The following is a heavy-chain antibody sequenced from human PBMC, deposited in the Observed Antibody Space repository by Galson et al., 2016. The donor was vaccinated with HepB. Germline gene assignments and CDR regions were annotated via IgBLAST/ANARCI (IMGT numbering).Heavy chain of an antibody. J-gene: IGHJ3*02. CDR3: ARQHPNSGYDRNPRGAFDM. CDR2: FYYSGST. V-gene: IGHV4-39*01. D-gene: IGHD5-12*01. CDR1: GRSISSTGYY. Sequence: SETLSLTCTVSGRSISSTGYYWGWIRQPPGKGLEWIGSFYYSGSTYYNPSLKSRVTISVDTSKNQFSLKLSSVTAADTAVYYCARQHPNSGYDRNPRGAFDMWGQGTMVTVSS.